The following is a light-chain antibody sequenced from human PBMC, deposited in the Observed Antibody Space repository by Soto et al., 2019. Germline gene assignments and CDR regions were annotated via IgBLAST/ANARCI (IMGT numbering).Light chain of an antibody. Sequence: QSALTQPASVSGSPGQSITISCTGTSSDVGGYNYDSWYQQHPGKAPKLMIYEVNNRPSGVSNRFSGSKSGNTASLTLSGLQAEDEDAYYCSPDASTSTQVFGTGINVTDL. CDR2: EVN. J-gene: IGLJ1*01. CDR3: SPDASTSTQV. V-gene: IGLV2-14*01. CDR1: SSDVGGYNY.